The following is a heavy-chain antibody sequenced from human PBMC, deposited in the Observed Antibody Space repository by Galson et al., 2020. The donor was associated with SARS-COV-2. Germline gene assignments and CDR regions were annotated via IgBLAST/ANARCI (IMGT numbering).Heavy chain of an antibody. J-gene: IGHJ6*02. CDR2: IYKSGNT. D-gene: IGHD3-3*01. V-gene: IGHV4-61*02. CDR1: AASISSGSYY. Sequence: SETLSLTCTVSAASISSGSYYWSWIRQPAGKGLEWIGRIYKSGNTNYNPSLWRHVTISVDTSKNQFSLKLTSVTAADTAVYYCARGNSPCVTIFGVLTGTCGMDVWGQGTTVTVSS. CDR3: ARGNSPCVTIFGVLTGTCGMDV.